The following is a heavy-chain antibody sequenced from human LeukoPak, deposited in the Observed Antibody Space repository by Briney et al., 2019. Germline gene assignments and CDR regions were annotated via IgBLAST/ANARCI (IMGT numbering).Heavy chain of an antibody. J-gene: IGHJ6*02. Sequence: GGSLRLSCAASGFTVSSNYVSWVRQAPGKGLEWVSVIYSGGSTYYADSVKGRFTISRDNSKNTLYLQMNSLRAEDTAVYYCARYDSSGYYLNYYYGMDVWGQGTTVTVSS. CDR3: ARYDSSGYYLNYYYGMDV. D-gene: IGHD3-22*01. V-gene: IGHV3-53*01. CDR2: IYSGGST. CDR1: GFTVSSNY.